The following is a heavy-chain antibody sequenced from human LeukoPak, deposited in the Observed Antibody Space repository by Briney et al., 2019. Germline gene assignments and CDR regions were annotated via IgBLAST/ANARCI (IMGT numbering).Heavy chain of an antibody. J-gene: IGHJ4*02. V-gene: IGHV1-46*01. CDR3: ARLAEYYDILTGSFDY. CDR2: INPSGGST. CDR1: GYTFTSYY. D-gene: IGHD3-9*01. Sequence: ASVKVSCRASGYTFTSYYMHWVRQAPGQGLEWMGIINPSGGSTSYAQKFQGRVTMTRDTSTSTVYMELSSLRSEDTAVYYCARLAEYYDILTGSFDYWGQGTLVTVSS.